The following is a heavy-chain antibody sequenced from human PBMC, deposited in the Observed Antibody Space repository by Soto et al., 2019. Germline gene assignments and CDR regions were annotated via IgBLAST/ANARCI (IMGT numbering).Heavy chain of an antibody. CDR1: GFTFSSYA. D-gene: IGHD3-16*01. CDR2: ISGSGGST. V-gene: IGHV3-23*01. Sequence: GSLRLSCAASGFTFSSYAMSWVRQAPGKGLEWVSAISGSGGSTYYADSVKGRFTISRDKSKNTLYLQMNSLRAEDTAVYYCAKLGSYTGPADYWGQGTLVTVSS. J-gene: IGHJ4*02. CDR3: AKLGSYTGPADY.